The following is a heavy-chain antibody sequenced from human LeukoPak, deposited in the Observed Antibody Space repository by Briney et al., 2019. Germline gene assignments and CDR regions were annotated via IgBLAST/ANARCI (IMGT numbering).Heavy chain of an antibody. Sequence: PGGSLRLSCAASGFTFSSYAMNWVRQAPGKGLEWVSIIGGGGDSTSYADSVKGRFTISRDNSKNTLYLQMNSLRAEDTAVYYCTKSGASYCGGDCLSRTLRDWGQGILVTVSS. CDR1: GFTFSSYA. J-gene: IGHJ4*02. D-gene: IGHD2-21*02. CDR3: TKSGASYCGGDCLSRTLRD. CDR2: IGGGGDST. V-gene: IGHV3-23*01.